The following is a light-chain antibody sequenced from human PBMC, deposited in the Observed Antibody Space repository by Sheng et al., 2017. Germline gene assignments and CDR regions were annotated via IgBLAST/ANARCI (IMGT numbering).Light chain of an antibody. J-gene: IGKJ5*01. CDR1: HDITSY. V-gene: IGKV1-9*01. CDR3: QQLNSYPLT. CDR2: AAS. Sequence: DIQLTQSPSFLSASVGDRVTITCRASHDITSYLAWYQQKPGKAPKLLIYAASTLQIGVPSRFSGSESGTEFTLTISSLQPEDFATYYCQQLNSYPLTFGQGTRLEIK.